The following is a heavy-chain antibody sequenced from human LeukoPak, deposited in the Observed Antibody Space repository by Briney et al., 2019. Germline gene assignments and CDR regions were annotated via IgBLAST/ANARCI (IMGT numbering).Heavy chain of an antibody. CDR1: GFTFSTFA. V-gene: IGHV3-48*04. CDR2: ICSSSSTI. CDR3: ARDRGSYYDSSGPYYFDY. Sequence: PGGSLRLSCVASGFTFSTFAMNWVRQAPGKGLEWVSYICSSSSTIYYADSVKGRFTISRDNAKNSLYLQMNSLRAEDTAVYYCARDRGSYYDSSGPYYFDYWGQGTLVTVSS. D-gene: IGHD3-22*01. J-gene: IGHJ4*02.